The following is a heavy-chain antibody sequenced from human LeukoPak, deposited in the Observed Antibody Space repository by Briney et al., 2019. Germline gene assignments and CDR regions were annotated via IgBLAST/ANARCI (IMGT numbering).Heavy chain of an antibody. CDR3: AKDGSMPWGYYMDV. D-gene: IGHD2/OR15-2a*01. V-gene: IGHV3-53*01. CDR1: GFTVSSDS. CDR2: IYSGGST. J-gene: IGHJ6*03. Sequence: GGSLRLSCTVSGFTVSSDSMSWVRQAPGKGLEWVSFIYSGGSTHYSDSVKGRFTISRDNSKNTLYLQMNSLRAEDTAVYYCAKDGSMPWGYYMDVWGKGTTVTISS.